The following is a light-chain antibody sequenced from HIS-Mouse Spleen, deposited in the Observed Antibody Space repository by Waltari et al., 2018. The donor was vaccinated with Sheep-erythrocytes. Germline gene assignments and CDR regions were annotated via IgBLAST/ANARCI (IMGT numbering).Light chain of an antibody. Sequence: QSALTQPRSVSGSPGQSVTISCTGTSRDVGGYNYVSWYQQHPGKAPKLMIYDVSKRPSGVSNRFSGSKSGNTASLTISGLQAEDEADYYCCSYAGSSTPWVFGGGTKLTVL. J-gene: IGLJ3*02. CDR3: CSYAGSSTPWV. V-gene: IGLV2-11*01. CDR2: DVS. CDR1: SRDVGGYNY.